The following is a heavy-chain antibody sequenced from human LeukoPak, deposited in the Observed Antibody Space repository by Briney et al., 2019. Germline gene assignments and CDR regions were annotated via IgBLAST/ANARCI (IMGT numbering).Heavy chain of an antibody. CDR2: INPSGGST. Sequence: ASVKVSCKASGYAFTSYYMHWVRQAPGQGLEWMGIINPSGGSTSYAQKFQGRVTMTRDTSTSTVYMELSSLRSVDTAVYYCARTLMGYYDSSGYQGYYGMDVWGQGTTVTVSS. CDR3: ARTLMGYYDSSGYQGYYGMDV. V-gene: IGHV1-46*01. D-gene: IGHD3-22*01. CDR1: GYAFTSYY. J-gene: IGHJ6*02.